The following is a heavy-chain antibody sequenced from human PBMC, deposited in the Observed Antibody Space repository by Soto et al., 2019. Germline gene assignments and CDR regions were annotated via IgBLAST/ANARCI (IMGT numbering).Heavy chain of an antibody. CDR3: ARVGIAAAGTLSDV. V-gene: IGHV1-69*06. D-gene: IGHD6-13*01. Sequence: QVQLVQSGAEVKKPGSSVKVSCKASGGTFSSYAISWVRQAPGQGLEWLGGIIPIFGTANYAQKFQGRVTITADKSTSTAYMELSSLRSEDTAMYYCARVGIAAAGTLSDVWGQGNTVTVSS. CDR2: IIPIFGTA. J-gene: IGHJ6*02. CDR1: GGTFSSYA.